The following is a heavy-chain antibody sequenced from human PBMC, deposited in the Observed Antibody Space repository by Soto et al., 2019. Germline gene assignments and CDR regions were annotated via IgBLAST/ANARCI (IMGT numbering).Heavy chain of an antibody. D-gene: IGHD3-9*01. CDR3: ARDPGRYDILTGLLVYYYMDV. CDR1: GFTFSSYG. CDR2: IWYDGSNK. J-gene: IGHJ6*03. V-gene: IGHV3-33*01. Sequence: GGSLRLSCAASGFTFSSYGMHWVRQAPGKGLEWVAVIWYDGSNKYYADSVKGRFTISRDNSKNTLYLQMNSLRAEDTAVYYCARDPGRYDILTGLLVYYYMDVWGKGTTVTVSS.